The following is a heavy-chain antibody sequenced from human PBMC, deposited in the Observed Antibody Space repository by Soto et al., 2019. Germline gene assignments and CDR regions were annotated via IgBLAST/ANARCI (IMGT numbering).Heavy chain of an antibody. Sequence: QGQLQESGPGLVKPSQTLSLTCTVSGGSISSGAYYWSWVRQPPGQGLEWIGYIHHNGNSYNNPSLKSRISISLDTSKNQFSVNLTSVTAADTAVYYCARVSATGTRWFDPWGQGTLVTVSS. CDR1: GGSISSGAYY. CDR2: IHHNGNS. D-gene: IGHD1-26*01. CDR3: ARVSATGTRWFDP. J-gene: IGHJ5*02. V-gene: IGHV4-31*03.